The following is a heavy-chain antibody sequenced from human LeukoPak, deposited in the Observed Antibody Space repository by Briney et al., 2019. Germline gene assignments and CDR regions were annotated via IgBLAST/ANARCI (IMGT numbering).Heavy chain of an antibody. CDR3: ARPSGATPFKRFDY. Sequence: SETLSLTCAVYGGSFSGYNWTWIRQPPGKGLEWVGEINHSGSTDYNPSLKSRVTISVDTSKNQFSLKVNSVTAADTAVYYCARPSGATPFKRFDYWGQGDLVAVSS. CDR2: INHSGST. J-gene: IGHJ4*02. CDR1: GGSFSGYN. V-gene: IGHV4-34*01. D-gene: IGHD1-26*01.